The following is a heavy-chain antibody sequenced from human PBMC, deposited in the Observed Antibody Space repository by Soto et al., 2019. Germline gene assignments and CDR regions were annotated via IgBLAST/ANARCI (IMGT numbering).Heavy chain of an antibody. CDR2: IYYTGST. V-gene: IGHV4-59*01. J-gene: IGHJ6*03. Sequence: ETLSLTCSVSGGSISSYYWNWIRQPPGKGLEWIGYIYYTGSTNYNPSLKSRVTISVDTSKNQFSLKLSSVTAADTAVYYCGREWRRSTNYMAVGGTGTRAPV. CDR3: GREWRRSTNYMAV. CDR1: GGSISSYY. D-gene: IGHD6-25*01.